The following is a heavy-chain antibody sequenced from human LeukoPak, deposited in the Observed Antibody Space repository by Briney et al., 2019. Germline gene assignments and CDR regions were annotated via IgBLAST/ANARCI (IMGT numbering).Heavy chain of an antibody. V-gene: IGHV3-7*01. CDR2: IKQDGSEK. CDR3: ARAVPTDPLKYYFDY. D-gene: IGHD4-11*01. Sequence: GGSLRLSCAASGFTFSSYWMSWVRQAPGKGLEWVANIKQDGSEKYYVDSVKGRFTISRDNAKNSLYLQMNSLRAEDTAVYYCARAVPTDPLKYYFDYWGQGTLVTVSS. CDR1: GFTFSSYW. J-gene: IGHJ4*02.